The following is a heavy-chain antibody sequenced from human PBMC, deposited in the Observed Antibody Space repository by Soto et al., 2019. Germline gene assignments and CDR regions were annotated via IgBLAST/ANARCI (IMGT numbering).Heavy chain of an antibody. CDR2: ISPIFGTA. Sequence: QVQLVQSGAEVKKPGSSVKVSCKASGGTFSSYAISWVRQAPGQGLEWMGGISPIFGTANYAQKFQGRVTITADESTSTAYMELSSLRSEDTAVYYCAREGPGYCSSTSCYSMFYYGMDVWGQGTTVTVSS. J-gene: IGHJ6*02. D-gene: IGHD2-2*01. V-gene: IGHV1-69*01. CDR1: GGTFSSYA. CDR3: AREGPGYCSSTSCYSMFYYGMDV.